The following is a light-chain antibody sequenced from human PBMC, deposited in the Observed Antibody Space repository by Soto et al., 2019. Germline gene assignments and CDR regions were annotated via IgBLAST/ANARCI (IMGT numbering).Light chain of an antibody. J-gene: IGKJ2*01. V-gene: IGKV1-39*01. CDR2: AAS. Sequence: DIPMTQSPSSLSASVGDRVTITCRASQSISKYLNWYQQKPGQAPNLLIYAASTLQSGVPSRFSGSGSGTDFTLTISSLQPEDFAPYYCQQSYSTPPDTFGQGTKLEIK. CDR3: QQSYSTPPDT. CDR1: QSISKY.